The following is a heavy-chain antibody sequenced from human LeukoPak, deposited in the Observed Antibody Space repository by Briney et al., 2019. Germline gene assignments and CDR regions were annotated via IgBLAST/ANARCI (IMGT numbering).Heavy chain of an antibody. CDR1: GYTFTSYA. V-gene: IGHV7-4-1*02. J-gene: IGHJ5*02. CDR3: AREGQLPPIAAAGFWFDP. Sequence: GASVKVSCKASGYTFTSYAMNWVRQAPGQGLEWMGWINTNTGNPTYAQGFTGRFVFSLDTSVSTAYRQISSLKAEDTAVYYCAREGQLPPIAAAGFWFDPWGQGTLVTVSS. CDR2: INTNTGNP. D-gene: IGHD6-13*01.